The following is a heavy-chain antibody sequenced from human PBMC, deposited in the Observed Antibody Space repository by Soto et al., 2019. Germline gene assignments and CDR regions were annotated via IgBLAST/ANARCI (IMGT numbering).Heavy chain of an antibody. V-gene: IGHV4-34*01. CDR3: VATTMAYYYGMDV. Sequence: QVQLQQWGAGLLKPSETLSLTCAVYGGSFSDYFWSWIRQPPGTGLEWIGEINHSGTTNYNPSLKRRVTISLDTSKNHFSLYLTSVTAADTAVYYSVATTMAYYYGMDVWGPGTTVTVSS. J-gene: IGHJ6*02. CDR2: INHSGTT. D-gene: IGHD5-12*01. CDR1: GGSFSDYF.